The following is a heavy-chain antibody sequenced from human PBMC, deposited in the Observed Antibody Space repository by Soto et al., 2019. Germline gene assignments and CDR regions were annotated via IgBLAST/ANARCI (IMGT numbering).Heavy chain of an antibody. CDR2: ISISSSNI. V-gene: IGHV3-21*01. CDR3: ARGLGRVPVAAGFDY. J-gene: IGHJ4*02. Sequence: PGGSLRLSCAASGFTFSNYSMSWVRQAPGKGLEWVSAISISSSNIFYAGSVKGRFTISRDNAKNSLYLQMDSLRVEDTAVYFCARGLGRVPVAAGFDYWGQGTLVTVSS. D-gene: IGHD3-10*01. CDR1: GFTFSNYS.